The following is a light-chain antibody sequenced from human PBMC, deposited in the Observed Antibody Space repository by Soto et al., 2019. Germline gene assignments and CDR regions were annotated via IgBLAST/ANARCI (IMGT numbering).Light chain of an antibody. CDR3: QQYAGSPPRT. CDR1: QSVSSSS. Sequence: EIVLTQSPGTLSLSPGERASLSCRASQSVSSSSLAWYQQKPGQAPRLLIYGASSRATGIPDRFSGSGSGTEFTLTISRLELEDFAVYYCQQYAGSPPRTFGQGTKVEIK. V-gene: IGKV3-20*01. CDR2: GAS. J-gene: IGKJ1*01.